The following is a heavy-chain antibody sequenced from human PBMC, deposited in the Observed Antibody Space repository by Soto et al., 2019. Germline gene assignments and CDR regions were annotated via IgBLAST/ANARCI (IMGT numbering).Heavy chain of an antibody. CDR1: GGSMSSGGYY. Sequence: PSETLSLTCTVSGGSMSSGGYYWSWIRQHPGKGLEWIGYIYYSGSTYYNPSLKSRVTISVDTSKNQFSLKLSSLTAAATAAYYCASDYYYYGMDVWGQGTTVTVSS. CDR2: IYYSGST. V-gene: IGHV4-31*03. CDR3: ASDYYYYGMDV. J-gene: IGHJ6*02.